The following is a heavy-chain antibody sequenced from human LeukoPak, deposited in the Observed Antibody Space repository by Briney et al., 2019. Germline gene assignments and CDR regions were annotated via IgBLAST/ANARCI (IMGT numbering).Heavy chain of an antibody. J-gene: IGHJ4*02. V-gene: IGHV4-39*07. Sequence: PSQTLSLTCTVSGGSISSSNYYWGWIRQPPGKGLEWIGSIYYSGSTYYDPSLKIRVTISIDTSKNQFSLNLSSVTAADTAIFYCARLSGGKMATIDYWGQGTLVTVSS. CDR2: IYYSGST. D-gene: IGHD5-24*01. CDR1: GGSISSSNYY. CDR3: ARLSGGKMATIDY.